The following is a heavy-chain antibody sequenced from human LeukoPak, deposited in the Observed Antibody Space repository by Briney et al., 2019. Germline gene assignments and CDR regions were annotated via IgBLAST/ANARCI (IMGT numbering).Heavy chain of an antibody. J-gene: IGHJ4*02. Sequence: GGSLRLSCAASGFTFSSYAMHWVRQAPGKGLEWVAVISYDGSNKYHADSVKGRFTISRDNSKNTLYLQMNSLRAEDTAVYYCARDSGEQQPVFDYWGQGTLVTVSS. CDR3: ARDSGEQQPVFDY. D-gene: IGHD6-13*01. V-gene: IGHV3-30-3*01. CDR2: ISYDGSNK. CDR1: GFTFSSYA.